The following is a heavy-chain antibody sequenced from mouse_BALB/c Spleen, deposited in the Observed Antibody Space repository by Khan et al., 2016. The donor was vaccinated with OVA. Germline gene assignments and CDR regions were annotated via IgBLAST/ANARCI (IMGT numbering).Heavy chain of an antibody. Sequence: EVELVESGGGLVQPGGSRKLSCAASGFTFNNYGMHWVRQAPEKGLEWVAYISGDSNTIYYVDSVKGRFTISRDNPKNTLFLKMTSLMSEDTAMYYCATSYFYGYYFDYWVPGTTLTVS. V-gene: IGHV5-17*02. J-gene: IGHJ2*01. D-gene: IGHD1-1*01. CDR3: ATSYFYGYYFDY. CDR2: ISGDSNTI. CDR1: GFTFNNYG.